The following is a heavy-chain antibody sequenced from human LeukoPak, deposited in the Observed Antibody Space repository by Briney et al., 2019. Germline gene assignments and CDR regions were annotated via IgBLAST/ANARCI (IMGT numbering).Heavy chain of an antibody. J-gene: IGHJ6*03. V-gene: IGHV3-30*05. CDR1: GFTFSSYG. CDR3: ARGQLLLEGYFYYMDV. CDR2: VSDDGNKK. Sequence: SGGSLRLSCAASGFTFSSYGMHWVRQAPGKGLEWVAVVSDDGNKKFDADFVKGRFTISRDNSKNTLYLQMNSLRGEDTAVYYCARGQLLLEGYFYYMDVWGEGTTVTVSS. D-gene: IGHD2-2*01.